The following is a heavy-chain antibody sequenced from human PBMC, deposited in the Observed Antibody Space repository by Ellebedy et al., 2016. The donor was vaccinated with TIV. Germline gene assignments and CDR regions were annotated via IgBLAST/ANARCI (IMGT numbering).Heavy chain of an antibody. CDR3: AKDVVDYGDYPYYFDY. J-gene: IGHJ4*02. Sequence: GESLKISCAASGFTLRSYAVNWVRQAPGKGLEWVASISANGDSKYYAGSVKGRFTISRDASTNALFLQMSGLRVDDTAIYYCAKDVVDYGDYPYYFDYWGQGTLVTVSS. CDR2: ISANGDSK. D-gene: IGHD4-17*01. V-gene: IGHV3-23*01. CDR1: GFTLRSYA.